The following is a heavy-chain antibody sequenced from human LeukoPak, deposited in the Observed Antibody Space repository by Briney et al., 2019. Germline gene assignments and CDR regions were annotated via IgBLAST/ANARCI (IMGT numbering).Heavy chain of an antibody. D-gene: IGHD2-2*01. Sequence: PGGSLRLSCAASGFTFRSYTMHWVRQAPGKGLEWVAFIRCDGSNKYYADPVKGRFTISRDNSKNTLYLQMNSLRAEDTAVYYCAKDRGIYCSSTSCPVGYWGQGTLVTVSS. CDR3: AKDRGIYCSSTSCPVGY. CDR1: GFTFRSYT. V-gene: IGHV3-30*02. J-gene: IGHJ4*02. CDR2: IRCDGSNK.